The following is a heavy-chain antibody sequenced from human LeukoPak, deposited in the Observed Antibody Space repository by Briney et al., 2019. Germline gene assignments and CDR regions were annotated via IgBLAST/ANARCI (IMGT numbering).Heavy chain of an antibody. CDR3: ARGIRYSSSWNYYYYYMDV. CDR1: GGSISSSSYY. CDR2: IYYSGST. Sequence: SETLSLTCTVSGGSISSSSYYWGWIRQPPGKGLEWIGSIYYSGSTYYNPSLKSRVTISVDTSKNQFSLKLSSVTAADTAVYYCARGIRYSSSWNYYYYYMDVWGKGTTVTVSS. V-gene: IGHV4-39*07. J-gene: IGHJ6*03. D-gene: IGHD6-13*01.